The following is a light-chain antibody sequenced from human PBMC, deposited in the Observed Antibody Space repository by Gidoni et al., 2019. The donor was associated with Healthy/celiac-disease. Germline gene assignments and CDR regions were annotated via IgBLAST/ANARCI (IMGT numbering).Light chain of an antibody. CDR3: QQYNSYST. CDR1: QSISSW. V-gene: IGKV1-5*01. Sequence: DIQMTPSPSTLSASVGDRVTITCRASQSISSWLAWYQQKPGKAPKLLIYDASSLESGVPSRFSGSGSGTEFTLTISSLQPDDFATYYCQQYNSYSTFGQXTKVEIK. J-gene: IGKJ1*01. CDR2: DAS.